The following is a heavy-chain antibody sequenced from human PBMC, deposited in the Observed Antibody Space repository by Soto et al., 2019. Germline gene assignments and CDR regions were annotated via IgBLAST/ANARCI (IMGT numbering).Heavy chain of an antibody. D-gene: IGHD2-2*02. CDR3: ARDVRCSSTSCFTQDYYYYGLDV. V-gene: IGHV3-30-3*01. Sequence: GGSLRLSCAASGFTFSSYAMHWVRQAPGKGLEWVSVLSYDGVNEYYADSVKGRFTISRDNSKNTLYLQMNSLSAEDTAVYYCARDVRCSSTSCFTQDYYYYGLDVWGQGTTVTVSS. CDR2: LSYDGVNE. J-gene: IGHJ6*02. CDR1: GFTFSSYA.